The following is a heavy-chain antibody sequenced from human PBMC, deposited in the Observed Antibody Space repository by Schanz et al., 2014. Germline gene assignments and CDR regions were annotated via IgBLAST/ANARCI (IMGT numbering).Heavy chain of an antibody. CDR2: IYHTGTT. Sequence: QLPLQESGSGLVKPSQTLSLTCAVSGGSISSGTYSWSWIRQPPGKGLEWIGYIYHTGTTYYSPSLRSRVTHSEERAKNQFSLNLNSRTAADTAVYYCARGGGPSHYDHVWGNFRYTHFDYWGQGTLVTVSS. D-gene: IGHD3-16*02. V-gene: IGHV4-30-2*01. CDR3: ARGGGPSHYDHVWGNFRYTHFDY. CDR1: GGSISSGTYS. J-gene: IGHJ4*02.